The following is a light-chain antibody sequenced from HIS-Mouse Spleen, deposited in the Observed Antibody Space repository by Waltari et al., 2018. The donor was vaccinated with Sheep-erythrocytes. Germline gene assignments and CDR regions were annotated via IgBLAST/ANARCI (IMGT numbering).Light chain of an antibody. Sequence: SALTQPRSVSGSPGQSVTISCTGTSSDVGGYNYVPWYQQHPGKPPKLMIYDVSKRPSGVPDRFSGSKSGNTASLTISGLQAEDEADYYCCSYAGSYTYVFGTGTKVTVL. V-gene: IGLV2-11*01. CDR1: SSDVGGYNY. J-gene: IGLJ1*01. CDR3: CSYAGSYTYV. CDR2: DVS.